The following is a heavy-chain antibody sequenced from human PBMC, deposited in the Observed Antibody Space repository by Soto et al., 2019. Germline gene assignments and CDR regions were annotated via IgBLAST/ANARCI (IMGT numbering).Heavy chain of an antibody. CDR1: GFTFSSYA. CDR2: ISGSGGDT. CDR3: ARGSIAVAGNYFYYGMDV. Sequence: PGGSLRLSCAASGFTFSSYAMSWVRQAPEKGLEWVSAISGSGGDTYYADSVKGRFTISRDNSKSTLYLQMNSLRAEDTAVYYCARGSIAVAGNYFYYGMDVWGQGTTVTVSS. J-gene: IGHJ6*02. V-gene: IGHV3-23*01. D-gene: IGHD6-19*01.